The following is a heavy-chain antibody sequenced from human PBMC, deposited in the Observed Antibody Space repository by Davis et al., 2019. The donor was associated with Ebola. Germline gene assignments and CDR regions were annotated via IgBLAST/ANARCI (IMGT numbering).Heavy chain of an antibody. J-gene: IGHJ4*02. CDR1: GGSFSGYY. D-gene: IGHD2-2*01. CDR3: ASMVPAAQD. Sequence: SETLSLTCAVYGGSFSGYYWSWIRQPPGKGLEWIGEINHSGSTNYNPSLKSRVTISVDTSKNQFSLKLSSVTAADTAVYYCASMVPAAQDWGQGTLVTVSS. V-gene: IGHV4-34*01. CDR2: INHSGST.